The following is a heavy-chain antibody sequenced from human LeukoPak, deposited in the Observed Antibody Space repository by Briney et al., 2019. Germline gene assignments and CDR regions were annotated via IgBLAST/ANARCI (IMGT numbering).Heavy chain of an antibody. V-gene: IGHV1-8*01. CDR2: MNLNSGST. D-gene: IGHD3-22*01. J-gene: IGHJ5*02. CDR3: ARGLRLLPWAGDWFDP. Sequence: GASVKVSCKASGYTFTSYDISWVRQATGQGLEWMGWMNLNSGSTGYAQKFQDRVTMTRNTSISTAYMELTSLRYEDTAVYYCARGLRLLPWAGDWFDPWGQGTRVTVSS. CDR1: GYTFTSYD.